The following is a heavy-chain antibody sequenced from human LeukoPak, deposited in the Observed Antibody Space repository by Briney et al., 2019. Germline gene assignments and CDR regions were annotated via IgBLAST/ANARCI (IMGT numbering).Heavy chain of an antibody. Sequence: SETLSLTCTVSGGSISSGGYYWSWIRQHPGKGLEWIGYIYYSGSTYYNPSLKSRVTISEDTSKNQFSLKLSSVTAADTAVYYCARVPGYCSSTSCSYYFDYWGQGTLVTVSS. CDR3: ARVPGYCSSTSCSYYFDY. D-gene: IGHD2-2*01. V-gene: IGHV4-31*03. J-gene: IGHJ4*02. CDR2: IYYSGST. CDR1: GGSISSGGYY.